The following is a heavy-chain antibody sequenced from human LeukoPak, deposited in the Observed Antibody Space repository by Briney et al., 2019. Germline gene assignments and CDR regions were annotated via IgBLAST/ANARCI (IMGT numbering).Heavy chain of an antibody. D-gene: IGHD3-10*01. CDR2: IYYRGRT. CDR1: GDSMSSYY. V-gene: IGHV4-59*01. J-gene: IGHJ5*02. Sequence: SETLSLMCSVWGDSMSSYYGSWLRQPTGKGLEGIGYIYYRGRTNYKPPLKSRVTISVDTSKNQFSLKLRSVTAADTAVYYCARGGYYGSGNDFRFDPWGQGTLVTVSS. CDR3: ARGGYYGSGNDFRFDP.